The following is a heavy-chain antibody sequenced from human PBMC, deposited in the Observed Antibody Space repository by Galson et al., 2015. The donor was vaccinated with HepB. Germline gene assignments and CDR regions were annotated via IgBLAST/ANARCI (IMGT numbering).Heavy chain of an antibody. CDR3: ARSAWSSSGGDY. CDR2: INPNSGGT. V-gene: IGHV1-2*04. Sequence: SVKVSCKASGYTFTGYYMHWVRQAPGQGLEWMGWINPNSGGTNYAQKFQGWVTMTRDTSISTAYMELSRLRSDDTAVYYCARSAWSSSGGDYWGQGTLVTVSS. D-gene: IGHD6-13*01. J-gene: IGHJ4*02. CDR1: GYTFTGYY.